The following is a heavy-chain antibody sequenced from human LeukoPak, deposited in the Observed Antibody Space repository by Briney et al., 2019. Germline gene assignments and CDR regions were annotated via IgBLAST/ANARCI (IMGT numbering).Heavy chain of an antibody. CDR2: IYYSGST. J-gene: IGHJ3*02. D-gene: IGHD6-6*01. CDR1: AGSISSSSYS. V-gene: IGHV4-39*07. Sequence: PSETLSLTCTVSAGSISSSSYSWGWIRQPPGKGLEWIGSIYYSGSTYYNPSLKSRVTISVDTSKNQFSLKLSSVTAADTAVYYCARDLGGGGYSSSSCGAFDIWGQGTMVTVSS. CDR3: ARDLGGGGYSSSSCGAFDI.